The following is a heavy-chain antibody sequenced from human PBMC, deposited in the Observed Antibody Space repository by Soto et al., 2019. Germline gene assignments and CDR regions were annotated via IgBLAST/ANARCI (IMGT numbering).Heavy chain of an antibody. V-gene: IGHV1-18*01. CDR2: ISAYNGNT. Sequence: ASVTVSCKASSYTFTSYGISWVRQAPGQEFEWMGWISAYNGNTNYAQKLQGRVTMTTDTSTSTAYMELRSLRSDDTAVYYCASKYYDFWSGELRAFDIWGQGTMVTVSS. D-gene: IGHD3-3*01. CDR1: SYTFTSYG. CDR3: ASKYYDFWSGELRAFDI. J-gene: IGHJ3*02.